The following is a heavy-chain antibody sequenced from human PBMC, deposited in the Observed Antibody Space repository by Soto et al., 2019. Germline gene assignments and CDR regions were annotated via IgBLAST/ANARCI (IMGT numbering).Heavy chain of an antibody. J-gene: IGHJ4*02. CDR3: QRSGNAAAGYYAFDY. V-gene: IGHV3-11*01. Sequence: PGGSLRLSCAASGFTFSDYYMSCIRQAPGKGLEWVSYISSSGSTIYYADSVKGRFTISRDNAKNSLSLQLHSLRAEDPAVYSCQRSGNAAAGYYAFDYLGRLSLVTFS. CDR1: GFTFSDYY. CDR2: ISSSGSTI. D-gene: IGHD6-13*01.